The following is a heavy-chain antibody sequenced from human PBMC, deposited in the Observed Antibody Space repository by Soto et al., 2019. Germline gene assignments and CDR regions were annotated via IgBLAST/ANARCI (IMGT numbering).Heavy chain of an antibody. CDR3: AHRLTLNSDWNYGRFDY. D-gene: IGHD1-7*01. J-gene: IGHJ4*02. V-gene: IGHV2-5*02. CDR1: GFSLTTYGVG. Sequence: QITLKESGHTLVKPTQTLTLTCTFSGFSLTTYGVGVGWIRQPPGKALEWLALIYWDDDKRYCPSLKNRLAITKDTSKNQVVLTMTNMDPVDTATYFCAHRLTLNSDWNYGRFDYWGQGTLVTVSS. CDR2: IYWDDDK.